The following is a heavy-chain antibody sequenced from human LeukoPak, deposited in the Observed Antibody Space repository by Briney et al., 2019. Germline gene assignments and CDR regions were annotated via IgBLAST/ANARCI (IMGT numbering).Heavy chain of an antibody. J-gene: IGHJ4*02. CDR2: IIPIFGTA. CDR3: ARDRGDGYNFITDY. CDR1: GGTFSSYA. V-gene: IGHV1-69*13. Sequence: SVKVSCKASGGTFSSYAISWVRQAPGQWLEWMGGIIPIFGTANYAQKFQGRVTITADESTSTAYMELSSLRSEDTAVYYCARDRGDGYNFITDYWGQGTLVTVSS. D-gene: IGHD5-24*01.